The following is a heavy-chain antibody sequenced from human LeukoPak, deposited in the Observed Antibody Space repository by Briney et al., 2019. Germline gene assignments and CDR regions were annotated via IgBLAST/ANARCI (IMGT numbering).Heavy chain of an antibody. J-gene: IGHJ4*02. CDR3: ATDLVATFNY. CDR1: GDSIRSSSYH. D-gene: IGHD2-8*02. Sequence: ETLSLTCTVSGDSIRSSSYHWGWIRQPPGKGLEWISYISSTSTNIYYADSVQGRFTISRDNAENSVFLQMNSLRADDTAVYYCATDLVATFNYWGQGAQVTVSS. CDR2: ISSTSTNI. V-gene: IGHV3-48*04.